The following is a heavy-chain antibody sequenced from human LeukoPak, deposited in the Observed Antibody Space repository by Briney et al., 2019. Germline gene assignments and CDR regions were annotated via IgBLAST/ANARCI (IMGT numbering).Heavy chain of an antibody. V-gene: IGHV4-59*08. D-gene: IGHD2-8*01. Sequence: SETLSLTCTVSGGSISSYYWSWIRQPPGKGLEWIGYIYYSGSTNYNPSLKSRVTISVDTSKNQFPLKLSSVTAADTAVYYCASAFGYCTNGVCYPGAFDIWGQGTMVTVSS. J-gene: IGHJ3*02. CDR1: GGSISSYY. CDR2: IYYSGST. CDR3: ASAFGYCTNGVCYPGAFDI.